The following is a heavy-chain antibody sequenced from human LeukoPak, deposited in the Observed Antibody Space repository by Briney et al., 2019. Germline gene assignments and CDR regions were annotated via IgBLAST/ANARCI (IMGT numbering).Heavy chain of an antibody. V-gene: IGHV1-8*01. CDR3: ARGRITIFGRATGYYYGMDV. CDR1: GYTFTSYD. J-gene: IGHJ6*02. CDR2: MNPNSGNT. D-gene: IGHD3-3*01. Sequence: ASVKVSCKASGYTFTSYDINWVRQATGQGLEWMGWMNPNSGNTGYVQKFQGRVTMTRNTSISTAYMELSSLRSEDTAVYYCARGRITIFGRATGYYYGMDVWGQGTTVTVSS.